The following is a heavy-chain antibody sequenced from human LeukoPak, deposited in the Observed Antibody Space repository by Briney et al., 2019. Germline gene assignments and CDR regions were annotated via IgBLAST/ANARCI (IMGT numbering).Heavy chain of an antibody. CDR2: IYYTGST. Sequence: PSETLSLTCTVSGGSIISHYWSWIRQPPGKGLEWIGYIYYTGSTNYNPSLKSRVTISLDTSKKQFSLKLSSVTAADTAVYYCARDRDGPYYYGLDVWGQGTTVIVSS. V-gene: IGHV4-59*11. CDR3: ARDRDGPYYYGLDV. J-gene: IGHJ6*02. CDR1: GGSIISHY.